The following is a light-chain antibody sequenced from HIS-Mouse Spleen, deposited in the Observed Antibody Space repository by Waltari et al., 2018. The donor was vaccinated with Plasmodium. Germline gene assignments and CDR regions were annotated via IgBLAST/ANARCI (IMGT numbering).Light chain of an antibody. J-gene: IGLJ1*01. CDR1: SSDVGGYNY. CDR3: SSYTSSSTLNYV. V-gene: IGLV2-14*03. CDR2: DVS. Sequence: QSALTQPASVSGSPGQSITLSCTGPSSDVGGYNYVSWYQQHPGKAPKLMIYDVSNRPSGVSNRFSGSESGNTASLTISGLQAEDEADYYCSSYTSSSTLNYVFGTGTKVTVL.